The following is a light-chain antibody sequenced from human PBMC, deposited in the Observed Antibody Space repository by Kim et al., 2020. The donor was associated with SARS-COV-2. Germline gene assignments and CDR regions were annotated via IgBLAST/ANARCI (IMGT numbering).Light chain of an antibody. CDR2: AAS. Sequence: DIQMTQSPSSLSASVGDRVTITCRASQRISNSLNWYQQKPGKAPNLLIYAASSLQTGVPSRFSGSGSGTDFTLTISSLQPEDSATYYCQQSYSIPLTFGGGTKVDIK. V-gene: IGKV1-39*01. CDR1: QRISNS. J-gene: IGKJ4*01. CDR3: QQSYSIPLT.